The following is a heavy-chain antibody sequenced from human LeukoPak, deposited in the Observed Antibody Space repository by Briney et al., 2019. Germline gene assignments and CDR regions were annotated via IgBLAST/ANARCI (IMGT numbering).Heavy chain of an antibody. D-gene: IGHD2-21*02. CDR2: INPSGGST. CDR3: ARAYYGGDCYSGIRTYYYGMDV. Sequence: ASVKVSCKASGYTFTTYYMHWVRQAPGQGLEWMGIINPSGGSTSYAQKFQGRVTMTRDTSTSTVYMEMSSLRSEDTAVYYCARAYYGGDCYSGIRTYYYGMDVWGRGTTVTISS. CDR1: GYTFTTYY. J-gene: IGHJ6*02. V-gene: IGHV1-46*01.